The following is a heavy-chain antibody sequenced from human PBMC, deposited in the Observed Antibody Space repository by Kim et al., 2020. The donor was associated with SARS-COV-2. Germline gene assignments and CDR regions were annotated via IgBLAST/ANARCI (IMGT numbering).Heavy chain of an antibody. D-gene: IGHD3-22*01. V-gene: IGHV3-48*02. J-gene: IGHJ5*02. CDR3: ARVEISYDSSGYYYSWFDP. Sequence: GRFTISRDNAKNSLYLQMNSLRDEDTAVYYCARVEISYDSSGYYYSWFDPWGQGTLVTVSS.